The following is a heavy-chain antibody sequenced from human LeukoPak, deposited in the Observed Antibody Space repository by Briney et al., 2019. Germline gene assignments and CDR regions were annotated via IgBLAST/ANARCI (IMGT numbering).Heavy chain of an antibody. CDR3: ARDRGAYCGGDCYLGFDY. CDR2: IAGSSGYI. J-gene: IGHJ4*01. CDR1: GFTFSSYT. D-gene: IGHD2-21*02. V-gene: IGHV3-21*01. Sequence: GGSLRLSCAASGFTFSSYTMNWVRQAPGKGLEWVSSIAGSSGYISYADSVKGRFTISRDDAKKSLYLQMTSLTAEDTAVYYCARDRGAYCGGDCYLGFDYWGRGTLVTVSS.